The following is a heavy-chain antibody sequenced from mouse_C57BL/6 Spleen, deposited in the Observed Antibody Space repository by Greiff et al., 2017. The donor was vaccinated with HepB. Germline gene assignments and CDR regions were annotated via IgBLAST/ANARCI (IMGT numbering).Heavy chain of an antibody. CDR1: GFTFSDAW. CDR3: TRVCDPYYAMDY. Sequence: DVMLVESGGGLVQPGGSMKLSCAASGFTFSDAWMDWVRQSPEKGLEWVAEIRNKANNHATYYAESVKGRFTISRDDSKSSVYLQMNSLRAEDTGIDYCTRVCDPYYAMDYWGQGTSVTVSS. J-gene: IGHJ4*01. CDR2: IRNKANNHAT. V-gene: IGHV6-6*01.